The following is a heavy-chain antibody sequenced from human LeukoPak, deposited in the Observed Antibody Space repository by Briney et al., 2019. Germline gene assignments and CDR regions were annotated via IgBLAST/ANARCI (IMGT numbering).Heavy chain of an antibody. J-gene: IGHJ5*02. D-gene: IGHD6-13*01. CDR2: INPNSGGT. CDR1: GGTFSSYA. V-gene: IGHV1-2*02. Sequence: ASVKVSCKASGGTFSSYAISWVRQAPGQGLEWMGWINPNSGGTNYAQKFQGRVTMTRDTSISTAYMELSRLRSDDTAVYYCARDLSFPAAAGTLRSRFDPWGQGTLVTVSS. CDR3: ARDLSFPAAAGTLRSRFDP.